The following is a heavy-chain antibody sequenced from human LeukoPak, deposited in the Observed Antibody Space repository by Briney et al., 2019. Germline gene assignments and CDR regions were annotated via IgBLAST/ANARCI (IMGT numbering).Heavy chain of an antibody. D-gene: IGHD6-19*01. J-gene: IGHJ4*02. V-gene: IGHV4-61*01. CDR1: GGSISSPSYY. CDR2: IYYSGST. Sequence: SETLSLTCTVSGGSISSPSYYWSWIRQPPEKGLEWIGYIYYSGSTNYNPSLKSRVTISVDTSKNQFSLKLSSVTAADTAVYYCARHDSSAWYGGVDHWGQGTLVTVSS. CDR3: ARHDSSAWYGGVDH.